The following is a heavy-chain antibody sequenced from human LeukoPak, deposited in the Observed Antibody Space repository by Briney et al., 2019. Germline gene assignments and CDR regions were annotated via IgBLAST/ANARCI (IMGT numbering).Heavy chain of an antibody. Sequence: ASVKVSCKASGYTFTGYYMHWVRQAPGQGLEWMGWINPNSGGTNYAQKFQGRVTMTRDTSISTAYMELSRLRSDDTAVYYCARVRSYSGSYPSGENWGQGTLVTVSS. V-gene: IGHV1-2*02. CDR1: GYTFTGYY. CDR3: ARVRSYSGSYPSGEN. D-gene: IGHD1-26*01. J-gene: IGHJ4*02. CDR2: INPNSGGT.